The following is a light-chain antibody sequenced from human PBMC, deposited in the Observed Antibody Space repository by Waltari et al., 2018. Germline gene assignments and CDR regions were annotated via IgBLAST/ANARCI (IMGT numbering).Light chain of an antibody. V-gene: IGLV2-14*01. Sequence: QSALTQPASVSGSPGQSVTISCPGTSSDAGGYNYVSWYQQHPGNAPKLMIYEVTHRPSGVSNRFSGSKSGNTASLTISGLQAEDEADYYCSSYTSSTYPVVFGGGTKLTVL. CDR1: SSDAGGYNY. CDR2: EVT. J-gene: IGLJ2*01. CDR3: SSYTSSTYPVV.